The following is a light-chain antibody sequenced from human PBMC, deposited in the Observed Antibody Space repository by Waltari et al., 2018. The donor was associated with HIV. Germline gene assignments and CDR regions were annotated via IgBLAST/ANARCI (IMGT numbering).Light chain of an antibody. J-gene: IGLJ1*01. Sequence: QSALTQPASVSGSPGRSITLSCTGTSSDVGGYNFVSWYQQHPGKAPKVMIYEVSNRPSGVSNRFSGSKSGNTASLTISGLQAEDEADYYCSSYTSSSTLEVFGTGTKVTVL. V-gene: IGLV2-14*01. CDR2: EVS. CDR3: SSYTSSSTLEV. CDR1: SSDVGGYNF.